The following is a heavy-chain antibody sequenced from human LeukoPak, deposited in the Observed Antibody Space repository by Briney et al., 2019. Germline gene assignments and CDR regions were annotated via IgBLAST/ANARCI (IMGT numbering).Heavy chain of an antibody. CDR2: IYYSGST. J-gene: IGHJ5*02. D-gene: IGHD3-10*01. CDR1: GGSISSSSYY. CDR3: ARRGGYRGFDP. V-gene: IGHV4-39*01. Sequence: PSETLSLTCTVSGGSISSSSYYWGWIRQPPGKGLEWIGSIYYSGSTYYNPSLKSRVTISVDTSKNQFSLKLSSVTAADTAVYYCARRGGYRGFDPWGQGTLVTVSS.